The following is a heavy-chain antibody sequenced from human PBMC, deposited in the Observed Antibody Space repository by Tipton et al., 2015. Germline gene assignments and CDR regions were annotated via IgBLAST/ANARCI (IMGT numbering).Heavy chain of an antibody. V-gene: IGHV4-59*02. CDR1: GFTVSSNY. CDR3: ARDDHQVNAFDI. J-gene: IGHJ3*02. Sequence: LRLSCAASGFTVSSNYMSWVRQAPGKGLEWIGYIHYGGTTNYNPSLKSRVTISLDTSKNQFSLKLTSVTAADAAVYYCARDDHQVNAFDIWGQGTMVTVSS. D-gene: IGHD1-14*01. CDR2: IHYGGTT.